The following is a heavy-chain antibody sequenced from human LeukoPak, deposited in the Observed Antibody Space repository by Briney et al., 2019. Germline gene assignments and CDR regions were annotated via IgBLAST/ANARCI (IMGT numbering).Heavy chain of an antibody. CDR1: GGSISGSSYY. CDR2: IYYSGST. Sequence: SETLSLTCTVSGGSISGSSYYWGWIRQPPGKGLEWIGYIYYSGSTNYNPSLKSRVTISVDTSKNQFSLKLSSVTAADTAVYYCARAYYDSSGYYSPTVDYWGQGTLVTVSS. D-gene: IGHD3-22*01. V-gene: IGHV4-61*05. CDR3: ARAYYDSSGYYSPTVDY. J-gene: IGHJ4*02.